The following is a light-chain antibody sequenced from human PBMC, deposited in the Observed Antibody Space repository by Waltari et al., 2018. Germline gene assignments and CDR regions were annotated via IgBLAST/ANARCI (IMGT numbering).Light chain of an antibody. J-gene: IGKJ1*01. V-gene: IGKV1-5*01. Sequence: DIQMTQSPSTLSPSVGDTVTITCRASQRISDYLAGYQQKPGKAPKLLIYDASTLKNGVPSRFSGSVSGTEFTLTISSLQPDDFATYYCQHYSGFSSRTFGQGTKVDIK. CDR2: DAS. CDR3: QHYSGFSSRT. CDR1: QRISDY.